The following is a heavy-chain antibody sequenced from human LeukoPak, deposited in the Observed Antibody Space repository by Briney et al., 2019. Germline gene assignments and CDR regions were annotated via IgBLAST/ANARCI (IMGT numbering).Heavy chain of an antibody. D-gene: IGHD7-27*01. J-gene: IGHJ4*02. V-gene: IGHV3-53*01. Sequence: GGTLRLSCAASGFTISGNYMSWVRQAPGKGLECVSVIYSGGSTYYADSVQGRFTNSRDNSKNTLYLQMNSLRADDTAVYYCARGGTGDRVYWGKGTLVTVSS. CDR1: GFTISGNY. CDR3: ARGGTGDRVY. CDR2: IYSGGST.